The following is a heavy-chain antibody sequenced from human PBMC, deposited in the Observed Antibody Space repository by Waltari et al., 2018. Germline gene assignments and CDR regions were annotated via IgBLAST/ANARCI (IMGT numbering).Heavy chain of an antibody. D-gene: IGHD2-15*01. V-gene: IGHV3-23*01. CDR1: GFTFSSFA. Sequence: EVQLLESGGGLVQPGGSLRLSCAASGFTFSSFAMSWVRQAPGKGLEWVSAISGSGGSTYYADSVKGRFTISRDNSKNTLYLQMNSLRAEDTAVYYCAKTKGYCSGGSCPDPLDYWGQGTLVTVSS. CDR2: ISGSGGST. CDR3: AKTKGYCSGGSCPDPLDY. J-gene: IGHJ4*02.